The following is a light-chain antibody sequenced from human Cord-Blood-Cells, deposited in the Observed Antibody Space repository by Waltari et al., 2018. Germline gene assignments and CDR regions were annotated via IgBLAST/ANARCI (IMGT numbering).Light chain of an antibody. CDR2: GAS. Sequence: EIVMTQSPATLSVSPGERATLSCRASQSVSSNLAWYQQKPGQAPRLRIYGASTRATGIPARFSGSGSGTEFTLTISSLQSEDFAVYYRQQYNNWLRTFGQGTKVEIK. V-gene: IGKV3-15*01. CDR3: QQYNNWLRT. CDR1: QSVSSN. J-gene: IGKJ1*01.